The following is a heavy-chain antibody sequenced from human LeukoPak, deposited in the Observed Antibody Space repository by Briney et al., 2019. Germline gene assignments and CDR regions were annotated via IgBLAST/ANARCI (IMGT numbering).Heavy chain of an antibody. CDR2: IHKSSTYI. Sequence: GGSLRLSCAASGFTFSGSAMTWVRQAPGEGLEWVSSIHKSSTYIYYSDSVKGRFTVSRDNAKNSLYLQMNSLGAEDAAFYYCARISSNNWYDSWGQGTLVTVSS. J-gene: IGHJ5*01. V-gene: IGHV3-21*01. CDR1: GFTFSGSA. D-gene: IGHD3-16*02. CDR3: ARISSNNWYDS.